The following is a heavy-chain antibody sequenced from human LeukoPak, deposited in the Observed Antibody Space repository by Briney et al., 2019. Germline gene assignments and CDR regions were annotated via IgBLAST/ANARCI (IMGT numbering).Heavy chain of an antibody. D-gene: IGHD3-3*01. CDR2: INPNSGGT. V-gene: IGHV1-2*02. Sequence: ASVKVSCKASGYTFTGYYMHWVRQAPGQGLEWMGWINPNSGGTNYAQKFQGRVTMTRDTSISTAYMELSRLRSDDTAVYYCARDSKIWSGYLGNHWGQGTLVTVSS. J-gene: IGHJ4*02. CDR3: ARDSKIWSGYLGNH. CDR1: GYTFTGYY.